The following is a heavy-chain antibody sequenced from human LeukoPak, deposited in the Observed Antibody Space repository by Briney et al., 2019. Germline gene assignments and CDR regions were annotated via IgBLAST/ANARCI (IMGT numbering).Heavy chain of an antibody. CDR3: ARRGRYYFDY. J-gene: IGHJ4*02. D-gene: IGHD3-16*01. CDR1: GFTSSSYG. CDR2: IGSSGGST. V-gene: IGHV3-23*01. Sequence: PGGSLRLSCAASGFTSSSYGMSWVRQAPGKGLEWVSSIGSSGGSTYYPDSVKGRFTIFRDNSKNTLYLQMNSLRAEDTALYYCARRGRYYFDYWGQGTLVTVSS.